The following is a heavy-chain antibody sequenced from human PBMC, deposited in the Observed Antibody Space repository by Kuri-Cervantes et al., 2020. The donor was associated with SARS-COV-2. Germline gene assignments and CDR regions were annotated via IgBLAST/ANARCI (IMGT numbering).Heavy chain of an antibody. CDR3: AKGGSILATINRWASS. Sequence: GESLKISCAASGFTVSSNYMSWVRQAPGKGLEWVSLIYSGGSTYYADSVKGRFTISRDNSKNTLYLQMNSLRAEDTAVYYCAKGGSILATINRWASSWGQGTLVTVSS. J-gene: IGHJ5*02. V-gene: IGHV3-53*05. CDR1: GFTVSSNY. CDR2: IYSGGST. D-gene: IGHD5-12*01.